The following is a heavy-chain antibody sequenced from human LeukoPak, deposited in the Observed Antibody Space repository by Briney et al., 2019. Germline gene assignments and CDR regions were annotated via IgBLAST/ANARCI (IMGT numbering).Heavy chain of an antibody. D-gene: IGHD3-22*01. CDR2: IIPIFGTA. CDR3: ARDSPYYYDSSGSAHYYFDY. V-gene: IGHV1-69*05. Sequence: SVKVSCKASGGTFSSYAISWVRQAPGQGLEWMGRIIPIFGTASYAQKFQGRVTITTDGSTSTAYMELSSLRSEDTAVYYCARDSPYYYDSSGSAHYYFDYWGQGTLVTVSS. J-gene: IGHJ4*02. CDR1: GGTFSSYA.